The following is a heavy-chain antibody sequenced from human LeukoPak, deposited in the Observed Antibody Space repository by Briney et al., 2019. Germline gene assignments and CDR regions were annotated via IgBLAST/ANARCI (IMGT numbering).Heavy chain of an antibody. CDR2: IYWNDDE. Sequence: ESGPTQVKPTQTLTLTCTFSGFSLSTSGVEVGVGWIRQPPGKALEWLALIYWNDDERYSPSLKSRLTITKDTSKNQVVLTMTNMDPVDTATYYCARRIRSGTYFDYWGQGTLVTVSS. J-gene: IGHJ4*02. CDR3: ARRIRSGTYFDY. CDR1: GFSLSTSGVEVG. V-gene: IGHV2-5*01. D-gene: IGHD1-26*01.